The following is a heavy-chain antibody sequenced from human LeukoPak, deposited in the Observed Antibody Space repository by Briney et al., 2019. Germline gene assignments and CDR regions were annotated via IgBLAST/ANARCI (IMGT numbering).Heavy chain of an antibody. CDR1: GASISSGDHY. CDR2: TFYGGST. CDR3: SGQRGVRYCNGGNCYSGALDY. J-gene: IGHJ4*02. D-gene: IGHD2-15*01. V-gene: IGHV4-31*03. Sequence: PSETLFLTCSVSGASISSGDHYWSWIRQHPGKGLEWIGYTFYGGSTYYNPSLESRVSISIDSSKNQISLELRSVTAADTAVYYCSGQRGVRYCNGGNCYSGALDYWSQGTLVPVSS.